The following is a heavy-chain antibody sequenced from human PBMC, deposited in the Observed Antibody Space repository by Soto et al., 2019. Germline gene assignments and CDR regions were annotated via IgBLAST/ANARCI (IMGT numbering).Heavy chain of an antibody. J-gene: IGHJ6*02. D-gene: IGHD6-13*01. CDR2: IIAIFGTA. CDR3: ARDQQHPRMDYYGMDV. Sequence: QVQLVQSGAEVKKPGSSVKVSCKASGGTFSSYAISWVRQAPGQGLEWMGGIIAIFGTANYEQKFQGRVTTTADESTSTAYMELSSLRSEDTAVYYCARDQQHPRMDYYGMDVWGQGTTVTVSS. CDR1: GGTFSSYA. V-gene: IGHV1-69*01.